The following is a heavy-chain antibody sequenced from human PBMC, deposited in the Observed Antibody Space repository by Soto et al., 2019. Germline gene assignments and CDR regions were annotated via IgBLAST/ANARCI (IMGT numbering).Heavy chain of an antibody. D-gene: IGHD2-15*01. V-gene: IGHV1-8*01. CDR2: MNPNSGNT. CDR3: ARGGRGGVVAATGY. CDR1: GYTFTSYD. J-gene: IGHJ4*02. Sequence: QVQLVQSGAEVKKPGASVKVSCKASGYTFTSYDINWVRQATGQGLEWMGWMNPNSGNTGYAQKFQGRVTXXRXTXXSTAYMELSSLRSEDTAVYYCARGGRGGVVAATGYWGQGTLVTVSS.